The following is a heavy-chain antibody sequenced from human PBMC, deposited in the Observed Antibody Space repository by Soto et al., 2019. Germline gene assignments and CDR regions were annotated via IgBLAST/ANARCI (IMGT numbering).Heavy chain of an antibody. CDR3: ARDGVAVTTGISGY. Sequence: QVQLVQSGAEVKKPGASVKVSCKASGYTFTSYSISWVRQAPGQGLEWMGWISVNNGNTKYAQDFQGRVTMTTETSTSTAYMELRSLRSDDTAVYYCARDGVAVTTGISGYWGQGTLVTVSS. CDR1: GYTFTSYS. J-gene: IGHJ4*02. CDR2: ISVNNGNT. V-gene: IGHV1-18*01. D-gene: IGHD4-4*01.